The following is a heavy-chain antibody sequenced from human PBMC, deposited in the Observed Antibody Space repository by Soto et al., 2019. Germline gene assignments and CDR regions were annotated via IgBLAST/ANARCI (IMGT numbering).Heavy chain of an antibody. CDR1: GGTFSSYT. Sequence: QVQLVQSGAEVKKPGSSVKVSCKASGGTFSSYTISWVRQAPGQGLEWMGRIIPILGIANYAQKFQARVTITADKSTSTAYMELSSLRSEDTAVYYCARDLAGTLGSLNAFDIWGQGTMVTVSS. J-gene: IGHJ3*02. CDR3: ARDLAGTLGSLNAFDI. CDR2: IIPILGIA. D-gene: IGHD3-10*01. V-gene: IGHV1-69*08.